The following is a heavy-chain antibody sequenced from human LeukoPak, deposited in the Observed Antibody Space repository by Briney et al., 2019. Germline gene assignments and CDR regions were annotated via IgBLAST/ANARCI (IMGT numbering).Heavy chain of an antibody. J-gene: IGHJ5*02. CDR1: GYTFTDYY. D-gene: IGHD2-2*01. CDR3: ARGGVVPAVHWFDP. CDR2: INPNSGGT. Sequence: ASVKVSCKASGYTFTDYYMYWVRQAPGQGLEWMGWINPNSGGTDYAQKLQGRVTMTTDTSTSTAYMELRSLRSDDTAVYYCARGGVVPAVHWFDPWGQGTLVTVSS. V-gene: IGHV1-2*02.